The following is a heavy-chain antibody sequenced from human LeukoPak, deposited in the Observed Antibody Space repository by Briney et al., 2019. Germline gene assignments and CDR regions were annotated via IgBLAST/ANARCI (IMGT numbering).Heavy chain of an antibody. CDR1: GDSISSYS. J-gene: IGHJ4*02. CDR2: IYHSGST. Sequence: SETLSLTCTVSGDSISSYSWTWIRQPPGKGLEWIGYIYHSGSTNCNPSLKSRVTISVDASKNQFSLKLTSVTAADTAVYYCARSSSVTTLQLWGQGTLVTVSS. V-gene: IGHV4-59*01. CDR3: ARSSSVTTLQL. D-gene: IGHD4-17*01.